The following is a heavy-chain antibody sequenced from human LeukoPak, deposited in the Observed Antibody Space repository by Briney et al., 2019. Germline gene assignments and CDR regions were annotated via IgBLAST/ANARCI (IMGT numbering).Heavy chain of an antibody. CDR2: IRSKANSYAT. D-gene: IGHD2-2*01. V-gene: IGHV3-73*01. CDR3: TRRDCDDTSCYDH. J-gene: IGHJ4*02. CDR1: GFTFSGSA. Sequence: GGSLRLSCAASGFTFSGSAMHWVCQASGKGLEWVGRIRSKANSYATEYAASVKGRFTISRDDSKNTAYLQMNSLKTEDTAVYYCTRRDCDDTSCYDHWGQGTLVTVSS.